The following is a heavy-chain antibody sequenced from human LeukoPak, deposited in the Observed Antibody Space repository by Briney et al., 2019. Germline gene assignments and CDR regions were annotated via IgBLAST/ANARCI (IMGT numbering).Heavy chain of an antibody. CDR3: ASPNQYYDFWSGPYYMDV. V-gene: IGHV4-39*01. D-gene: IGHD3-3*01. CDR1: GGSISSSSYY. J-gene: IGHJ6*03. Sequence: PSATLSLTCTVSGGSISSSSYYWGWIRQPPGKGLEGIGGIYYSGSTYYNPSLKSRVTISVDTSKNQFSLKLSSVTAADTAVYYCASPNQYYDFWSGPYYMDVWGKGTTVTVSS. CDR2: IYYSGST.